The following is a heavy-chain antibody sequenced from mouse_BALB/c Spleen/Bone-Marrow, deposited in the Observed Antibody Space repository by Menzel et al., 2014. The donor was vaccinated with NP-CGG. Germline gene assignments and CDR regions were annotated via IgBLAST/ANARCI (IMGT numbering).Heavy chain of an antibody. CDR1: GYAFXSYW. J-gene: IGHJ4*01. CDR3: ARSDYYAMDY. V-gene: IGHV1-80*01. Sequence: QVQLQQPGAELVRPGSSVKISCKASGYAFXSYWMNWVKQRPGQGLEWIGQIYPGDGDTNYNGKFKGKATLTADKSSSTAYMQLSSLTSEGSAVYFCARSDYYAMDYWGQGTSVTVSS. CDR2: IYPGDGDT.